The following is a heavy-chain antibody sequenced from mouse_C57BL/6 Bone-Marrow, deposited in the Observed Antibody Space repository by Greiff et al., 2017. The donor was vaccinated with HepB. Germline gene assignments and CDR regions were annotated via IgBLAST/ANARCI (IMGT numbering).Heavy chain of an antibody. V-gene: IGHV1-59*01. D-gene: IGHD3-2*02. Sequence: VQLKQPGAELVRPGTSVKLSCKASGYTFTSYWMHWVKQRPGQGLEWIGVIDPSDSYTNYNQKFKGKATLTVDTSSSTAYMQLSSLTSEDSAVYYCARLRLRLRFAYWGQGTLVTVSA. CDR3: ARLRLRLRFAY. CDR2: IDPSDSYT. J-gene: IGHJ3*01. CDR1: GYTFTSYW.